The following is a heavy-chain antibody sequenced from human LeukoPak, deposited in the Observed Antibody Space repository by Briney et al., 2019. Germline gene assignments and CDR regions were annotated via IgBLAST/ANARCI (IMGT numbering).Heavy chain of an antibody. Sequence: PGGSLRLSCATSGFTLRYYQMNWVRQAPGKGLEWVSYINVVNGAIYYADSVKGRFTISGGIATNSVYLQMNSLRAEDTALYYCVRDGNRGYDMDVWGQGTAVTVSS. CDR2: INVVNGAI. D-gene: IGHD3-10*01. CDR3: VRDGNRGYDMDV. V-gene: IGHV3-48*01. J-gene: IGHJ6*02. CDR1: GFTLRYYQ.